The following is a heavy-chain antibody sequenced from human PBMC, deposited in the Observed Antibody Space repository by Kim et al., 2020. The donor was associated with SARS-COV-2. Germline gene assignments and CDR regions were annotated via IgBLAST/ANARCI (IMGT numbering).Heavy chain of an antibody. Sequence: GGSLRLSCAASGFTFTDYAMSWVRQAPGEGLEWVSSLRGNSVGTFFAGSVRGRFAISRDNSKNMLYLRMDNLRDEDTALYYCVKDLPDYGHPSIHLGMDVWRQGITVT. CDR1: GFTFTDYA. V-gene: IGHV3-23*01. D-gene: IGHD4-17*01. J-gene: IGHJ6*02. CDR3: VKDLPDYGHPSIHLGMDV. CDR2: LRGNSVGT.